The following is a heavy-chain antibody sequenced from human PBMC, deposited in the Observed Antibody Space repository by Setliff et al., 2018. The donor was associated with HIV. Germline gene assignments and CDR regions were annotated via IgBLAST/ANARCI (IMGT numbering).Heavy chain of an antibody. CDR1: GYSFTNYY. D-gene: IGHD1-26*01. Sequence: ASVKVSCKASGYSFTNYYIHWVRQAPGQGLEWMGRFDPEDGESIYAQKFQGRVTMTDDTSADTAYMELRSLTSEDTAVYYCATDHGAAGAFDYWGQGTLVTVSS. CDR3: ATDHGAAGAFDY. CDR2: FDPEDGES. V-gene: IGHV1-24*01. J-gene: IGHJ4*02.